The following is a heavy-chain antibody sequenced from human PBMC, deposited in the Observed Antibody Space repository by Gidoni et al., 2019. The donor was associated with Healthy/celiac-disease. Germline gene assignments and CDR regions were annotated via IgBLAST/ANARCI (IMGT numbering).Heavy chain of an antibody. Sequence: VQLVESGGVVVSPGRSPRTSCAASGLPYSRHAMHSTRPAPGKGLGGGAVISYDGSNKYYADSVKGRFTISRDNSKNTLYLQMNSLRAEDTAVYYCARDWYYDCWSCYYTGDYYYYGMDVWGQGTTVTVSS. CDR2: ISYDGSNK. CDR1: GLPYSRHA. CDR3: ARDWYYDCWSCYYTGDYYYYGMDV. J-gene: IGHJ6*02. D-gene: IGHD3-3*01. V-gene: IGHV3-30*04.